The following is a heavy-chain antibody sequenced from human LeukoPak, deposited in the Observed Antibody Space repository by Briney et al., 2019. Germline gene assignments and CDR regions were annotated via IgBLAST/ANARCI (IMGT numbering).Heavy chain of an antibody. CDR2: IWYDGSNK. D-gene: IGHD3-22*01. CDR3: AKTSGYPPQDYYMDV. CDR1: GFTFSSYG. V-gene: IGHV3-33*06. J-gene: IGHJ6*03. Sequence: GGSLRLSCAASGFTFSSYGMHWVRQAPGKGLEWVAVIWYDGSNKYYADSVKGRFTISRDNSKNTLYLQMNSLRAEDTAVYYCAKTSGYPPQDYYMDVWGKGITVTVSS.